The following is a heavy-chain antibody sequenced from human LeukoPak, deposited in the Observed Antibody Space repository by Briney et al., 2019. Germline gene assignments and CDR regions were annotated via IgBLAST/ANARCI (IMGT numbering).Heavy chain of an antibody. D-gene: IGHD4-17*01. CDR1: GFTLSDSW. V-gene: IGHV3-7*01. CDR2: IKKDGSEK. Sequence: GGSLRLSCAASGFTLSDSWMTWVRQAPGKGLECVATIKKDGSEKFYVESVRGRFTISRDNAKNSLYLQMSSLRAEDTAVYYCAGSTVTTSYWGQGTLVTVSS. CDR3: AGSTVTTSY. J-gene: IGHJ4*02.